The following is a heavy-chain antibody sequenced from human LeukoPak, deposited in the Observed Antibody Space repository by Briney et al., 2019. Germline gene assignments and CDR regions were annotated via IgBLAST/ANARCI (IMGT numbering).Heavy chain of an antibody. CDR2: INAHRTI. Sequence: QTGGSLRLSCAASGFTFSSYSMNWVRQAPGKGLEWISYINAHRTIYYADSVEGRFTISRDNAKNSAYLQLNSLRVEDTAMYYCARSVEGSFDYWGQGTLVTVSS. D-gene: IGHD6-19*01. J-gene: IGHJ4*02. V-gene: IGHV3-48*01. CDR3: ARSVEGSFDY. CDR1: GFTFSSYS.